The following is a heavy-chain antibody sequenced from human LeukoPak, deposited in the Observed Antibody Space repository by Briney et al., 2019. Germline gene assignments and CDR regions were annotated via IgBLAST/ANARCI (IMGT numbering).Heavy chain of an antibody. V-gene: IGHV3-64*02. Sequence: GGSLRLSCAASGFTFRTYALHWVRQAPGKGLEYVSAISTNGDGTYYADSVKGRFTISRDNSKNTLFLQMGSLRADDMAVYYCARWGSTSCYAYWGQGTLVTVSS. CDR2: ISTNGDGT. CDR3: ARWGSTSCYAY. D-gene: IGHD2-2*01. J-gene: IGHJ4*02. CDR1: GFTFRTYA.